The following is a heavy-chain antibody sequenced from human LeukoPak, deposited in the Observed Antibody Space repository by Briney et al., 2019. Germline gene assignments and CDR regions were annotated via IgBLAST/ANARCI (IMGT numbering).Heavy chain of an antibody. CDR3: VKDIVVVVAATSLFDY. J-gene: IGHJ4*02. CDR2: ISSNGGST. CDR1: GFTFSSYA. Sequence: GGSLRLSCSASGFTFSSYAMHWVRQAPGKGLEYVTAISSNGGSTYYADSVKGRFTISRDNSKNTLYLQMSSLRAEDTAVYYCVKDIVVVVAATSLFDYWGQGTLVTVSS. D-gene: IGHD2-15*01. V-gene: IGHV3-64D*06.